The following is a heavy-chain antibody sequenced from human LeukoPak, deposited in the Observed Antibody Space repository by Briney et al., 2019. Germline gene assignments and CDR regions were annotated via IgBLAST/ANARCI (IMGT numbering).Heavy chain of an antibody. Sequence: PGGSLRLSCAASGFTFSSYAMSWVRQAPGKGLEWVSAISGSGGSTYYADSVKGRFTISRDNSKNTLYLQMNSLRAEDTAVYYYAKSRQGGVPAAMRIFDYWGQGTLVTVSS. D-gene: IGHD2-2*01. J-gene: IGHJ4*02. CDR2: ISGSGGST. V-gene: IGHV3-23*01. CDR1: GFTFSSYA. CDR3: AKSRQGGVPAAMRIFDY.